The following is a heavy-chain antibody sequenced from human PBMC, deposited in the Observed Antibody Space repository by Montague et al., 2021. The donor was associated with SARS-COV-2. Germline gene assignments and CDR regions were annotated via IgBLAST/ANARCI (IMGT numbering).Heavy chain of an antibody. CDR2: ISSSGGGSTK. CDR1: GFIFSSYE. Sequence: SLRLSCAASGFIFSSYEMNWVRQAPGKGLEWISYISSSGGGSTKXYTDSVKGRFTISRDNVKNSLYLQMNSLRVEDTAIYYCARDRDWDDWCGMDVWGQGTTVTVSS. V-gene: IGHV3-48*03. D-gene: IGHD2-21*01. J-gene: IGHJ6*02. CDR3: ARDRDWDDWCGMDV.